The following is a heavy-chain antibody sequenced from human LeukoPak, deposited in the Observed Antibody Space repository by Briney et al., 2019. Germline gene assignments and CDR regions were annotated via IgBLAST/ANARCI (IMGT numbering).Heavy chain of an antibody. CDR2: IAKDGIEN. CDR1: GFSVTTNG. D-gene: IGHD3-16*01. J-gene: IGHJ5*01. CDR3: ARDMGLRSDGHPHNYFDS. V-gene: IGHV3-30*19. Sequence: GRSLRLSCAASGFSVTTNGLDSVRQAGGKGLEWVTVIAKDGIENHYAASVKGRFTIARDISKNTVFLEMDSLRPEDTAVYYCARDMGLRSDGHPHNYFDSWGQGTPVTVSS.